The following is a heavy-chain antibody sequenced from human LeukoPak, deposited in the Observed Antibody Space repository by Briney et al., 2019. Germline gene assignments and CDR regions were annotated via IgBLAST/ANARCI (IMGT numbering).Heavy chain of an antibody. Sequence: SGGSLRLSCAASGFTFSSYAMSWVRQAPGKGLEWVSAISGSGGSTYYADSVKGRFTISRDNSKNTLYLQMNSLRAEDTAVYYCAKTALTSELLRSYFDYWGQGTLVTVSS. D-gene: IGHD1-26*01. CDR2: ISGSGGST. V-gene: IGHV3-23*01. CDR3: AKTALTSELLRSYFDY. CDR1: GFTFSSYA. J-gene: IGHJ4*02.